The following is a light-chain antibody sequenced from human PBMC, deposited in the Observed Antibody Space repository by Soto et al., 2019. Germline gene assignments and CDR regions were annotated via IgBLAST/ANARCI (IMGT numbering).Light chain of an antibody. J-gene: IGKJ1*01. CDR1: QSVTSSY. CDR3: QQYHSSPWR. CDR2: GAS. V-gene: IGKV3-20*01. Sequence: EIVLTQSPGTLSLSPGERATLSCRASQSVTSSYLVWYQQKPGQAPRLLIYGASSRATGIPDRFSGSGSGTDFALTISRLEPEDFAVYYCQQYHSSPWRFGQGTKVEIK.